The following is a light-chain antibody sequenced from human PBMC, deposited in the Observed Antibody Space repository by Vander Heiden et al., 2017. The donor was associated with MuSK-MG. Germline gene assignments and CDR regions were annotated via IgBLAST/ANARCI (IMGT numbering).Light chain of an antibody. CDR3: QQDYSTSIT. CDR2: WAS. J-gene: IGKJ5*01. V-gene: IGKV4-1*01. CDR1: QSVLYSSNNKNY. Sequence: DIVMTQSPDSLAVSLGERATINCKSSQSVLYSSNNKNYLAWYQQKPGQPPKLLIYWASTRESGVPDRFSGSGSGTDFTLTISSLQAEDVAVYYCQQDYSTSITFGQGTLLEIK.